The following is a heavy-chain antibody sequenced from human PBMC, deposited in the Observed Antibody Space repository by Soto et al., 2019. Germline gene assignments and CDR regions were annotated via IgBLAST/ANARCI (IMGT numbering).Heavy chain of an antibody. CDR1: GGSISSGGYY. V-gene: IGHV4-31*03. D-gene: IGHD3-10*01. CDR3: ARDLHGSGSYPPYLLGY. CDR2: IYYSGST. Sequence: QVQLQESGPGLVKPSQTLSLTCTVSGGSISSGGYYWSWIRQHPGKRLEWIGYIYYSGSTYYNPSLKSRVTISVDTSKNQFSLKLSSVTAADTAVYYCARDLHGSGSYPPYLLGYWGQGTLVTVSS. J-gene: IGHJ4*02.